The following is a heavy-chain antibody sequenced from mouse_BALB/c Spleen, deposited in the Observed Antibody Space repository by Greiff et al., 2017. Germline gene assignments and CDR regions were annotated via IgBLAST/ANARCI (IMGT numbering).Heavy chain of an antibody. Sequence: EVKLMESGGGLVQPGGSLRLSCATSGFTFSDFYMEWVRQPPGKRLEWIAASRNKANDYTTEYSASVKGRFIVSRDTSQSILYLQMNALRAEDTAIYYCARDAGGSSYRRYFDVWGAGTTVTVSS. CDR3: ARDAGGSSYRRYFDV. CDR1: GFTFSDFY. V-gene: IGHV7-1*02. J-gene: IGHJ1*01. CDR2: SRNKANDYTT. D-gene: IGHD1-1*01.